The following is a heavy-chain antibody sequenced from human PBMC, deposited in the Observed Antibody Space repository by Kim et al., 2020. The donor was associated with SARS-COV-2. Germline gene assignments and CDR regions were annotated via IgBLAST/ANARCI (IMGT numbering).Heavy chain of an antibody. CDR2: IYNSGST. CDR3: ADSSEDL. D-gene: IGHD4-4*01. Sequence: SETLSLTCTVSGGSVSSSSHYWGWIRQPPGKGLEWIGCIHYSGSTIYNSGSTYYNPSLKSRVTMSVDTSKNQFSLRLRSVTAADTAVYYCADSSEDLWGR. J-gene: IGHJ2*01. CDR1: GGSVSSSSHY. V-gene: IGHV4-39*01.